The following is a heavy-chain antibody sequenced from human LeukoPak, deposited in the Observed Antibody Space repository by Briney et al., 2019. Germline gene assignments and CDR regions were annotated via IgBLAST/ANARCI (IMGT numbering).Heavy chain of an antibody. CDR1: GGSISSGGYY. CDR2: IYYSGTN. CDR3: ARDRHCSSTSCYHYYGMDV. Sequence: SETLSLTCTVSGGSISSGGYYWSWIRQHPGKGLEWIGYIYYSGTNYSNPSLKSRVTISVDTSKNQFSLKLSSVTAADTAVYYCARDRHCSSTSCYHYYGMDVWGQGTTVTVSS. J-gene: IGHJ6*02. V-gene: IGHV4-31*03. D-gene: IGHD2-2*01.